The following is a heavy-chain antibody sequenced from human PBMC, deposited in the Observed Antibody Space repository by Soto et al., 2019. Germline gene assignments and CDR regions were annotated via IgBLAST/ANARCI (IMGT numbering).Heavy chain of an antibody. D-gene: IGHD3-22*01. CDR1: GFTVSSNY. CDR3: ARGDYYDTSGPFSDAFDI. Sequence: GGSLRLSCASSGFTVSSNYMSWVRQAPGKGLEWVSVIYSGGSTYYADSVKGRFTISRDNAKNSLYLQMNSLRAEDTAVYYCARGDYYDTSGPFSDAFDIWGQGTMVTVSS. V-gene: IGHV3-53*01. CDR2: IYSGGST. J-gene: IGHJ3*02.